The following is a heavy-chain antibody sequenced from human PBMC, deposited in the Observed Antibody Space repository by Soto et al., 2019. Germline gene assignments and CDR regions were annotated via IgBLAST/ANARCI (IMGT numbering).Heavy chain of an antibody. J-gene: IGHJ3*02. CDR1: GYTFTSYD. V-gene: IGHV1-8*01. Sequence: ASVKVSCKASGYTFTSYDINWVRQATGQGLEWMGWMNPNSGNTGYAQKFQGRVTMTRNTSISTAYMELSSLRSEDTAVYYCARGVYYDFWSGYSLNDAFDIWAQGTMVTGSS. D-gene: IGHD3-3*01. CDR2: MNPNSGNT. CDR3: ARGVYYDFWSGYSLNDAFDI.